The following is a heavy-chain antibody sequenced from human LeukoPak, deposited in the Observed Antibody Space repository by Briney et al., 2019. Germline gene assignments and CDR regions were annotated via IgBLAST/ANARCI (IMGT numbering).Heavy chain of an antibody. D-gene: IGHD3-10*01. Sequence: GGSLRLSCAASGFTFSSYAMSWVRQAPGKGLEWVSAISGSGGSTYYADSVKGRFTISRDNSKNTLYLQMNSLRAEDTAVYYCAKSPYGSGAVPSSYYFDYWGQGTLVTVSS. CDR1: GFTFSSYA. J-gene: IGHJ4*02. CDR2: ISGSGGST. V-gene: IGHV3-23*01. CDR3: AKSPYGSGAVPSSYYFDY.